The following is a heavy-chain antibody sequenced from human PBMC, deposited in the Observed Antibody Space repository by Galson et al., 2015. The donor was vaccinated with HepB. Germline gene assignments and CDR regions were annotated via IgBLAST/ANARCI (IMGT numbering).Heavy chain of an antibody. V-gene: IGHV4-30-4*01. J-gene: IGHJ6*02. CDR2: IYYSGST. D-gene: IGHD6-6*01. CDR1: GGSINSGDYC. CDR3: ARDTRGRDTPADSSSSIAYYYYGMDV. Sequence: QLQLQESGSGLVKPSQTLSLTCTVSGGSINSGDYCWSWIRQPAGRGLEWIGYIYYSGSTYHNPSLKSRVTISVDTSKNQSSLKLSSVTAADTAVYYCARDTRGRDTPADSSSSIAYYYYGMDVWGQGTTVTVSS.